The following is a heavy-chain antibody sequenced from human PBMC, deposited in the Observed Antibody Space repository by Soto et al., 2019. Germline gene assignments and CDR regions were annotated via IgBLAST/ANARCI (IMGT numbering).Heavy chain of an antibody. J-gene: IGHJ4*02. CDR3: ARDIFEN. CDR2: ITSSGDRA. CDR1: GFTFSYYE. V-gene: IGHV3-48*03. Sequence: EVQLVESGGGLTQPGGSLRLSCVASGFTFSYYEMNWVRQAPGKGLEWISYITSSGDRAQYADSVKGRFTISRDNTKNLLYLQMTSLSAEDTGLYYCARDIFENWGQGTRVTVSS.